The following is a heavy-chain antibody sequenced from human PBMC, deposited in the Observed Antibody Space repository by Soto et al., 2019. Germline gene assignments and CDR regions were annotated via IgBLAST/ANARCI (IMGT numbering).Heavy chain of an antibody. J-gene: IGHJ4*02. CDR1: GFSFTTYP. V-gene: IGHV3-64D*06. CDR3: AKDVHYDSSGGLDY. D-gene: IGHD3-22*01. CDR2: ISSNGGRT. Sequence: GGSLRLSCSASGFSFTTYPIYWVRQAPGKGLEFVSTISSNGGRTYYADSVEGRFTISRDNSKNTLYLQVSGLRTEDTAVYYCAKDVHYDSSGGLDYWGQGTQVTVSS.